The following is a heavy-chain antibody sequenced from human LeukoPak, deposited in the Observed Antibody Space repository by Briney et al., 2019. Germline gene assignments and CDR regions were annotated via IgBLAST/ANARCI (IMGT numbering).Heavy chain of an antibody. D-gene: IGHD6-19*01. V-gene: IGHV1-69*05. CDR1: GGTFSSYA. CDR2: IIPIFGTA. J-gene: IGHJ6*03. Sequence: SVKVSCKASGGTFSSYAISWVRQAPGQGLEWMGGIIPIFGTANYAQKFQGRVTITTDESTSTAYMELSSLRSEDTAVYYCAGSGWLPGGIYYHYMDVWGKGTTVTVSS. CDR3: AGSGWLPGGIYYHYMDV.